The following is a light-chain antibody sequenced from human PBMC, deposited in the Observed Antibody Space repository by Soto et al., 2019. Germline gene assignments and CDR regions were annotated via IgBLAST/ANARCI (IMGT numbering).Light chain of an antibody. J-gene: IGLJ2*01. CDR2: EDS. Sequence: QSVLTQPASVSGSPEQSITISCTGTSSDVGSYNLVSWYQHHPGKAPKLIIYEDSKRPPGVSNRLSGSKSGNTASLTISGLQAEDEADYYCCSYAGSSTFVVFGGGTQLTVL. CDR1: SSDVGSYNL. V-gene: IGLV2-23*01. CDR3: CSYAGSSTFVV.